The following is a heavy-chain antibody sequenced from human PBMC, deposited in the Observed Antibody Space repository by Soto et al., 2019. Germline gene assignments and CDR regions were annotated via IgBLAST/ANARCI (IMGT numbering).Heavy chain of an antibody. CDR1: GGSISSYY. CDR2: IYYSGST. J-gene: IGHJ5*02. CDR3: ARSLSGSKPGLWFDP. V-gene: IGHV4-59*01. Sequence: PSETLSLTGTVSGGSISSYYCSWIRQPPGKGLEWIGYIYYSGSTNYNPSLKSRVTISVDTSKNQFSLKLSSVTAADTAVYYCARSLSGSKPGLWFDPWGQGTLVTVSS. D-gene: IGHD1-26*01.